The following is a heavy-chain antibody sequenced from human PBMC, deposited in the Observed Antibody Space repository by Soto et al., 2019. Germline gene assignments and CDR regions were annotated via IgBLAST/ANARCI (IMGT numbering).Heavy chain of an antibody. V-gene: IGHV3-23*01. CDR2: ITGGGDYT. Sequence: EVQLLESGGDLVQPGGSLRLSCAASGFTFGDFAMNWVRQAPGKGLEWVSGITGGGDYTFYADPVKGRFTISRVQSKNTVYLQMNSLRAEDTALYYCVKKIAGTTTNGAYWYFDLWGRGTLVTVSS. CDR3: VKKIAGTTTNGAYWYFDL. D-gene: IGHD2-8*01. J-gene: IGHJ2*01. CDR1: GFTFGDFA.